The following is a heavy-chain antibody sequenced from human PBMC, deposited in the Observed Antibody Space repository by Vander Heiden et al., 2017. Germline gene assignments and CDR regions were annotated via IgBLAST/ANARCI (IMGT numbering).Heavy chain of an antibody. V-gene: IGHV5-51*01. Sequence: EVQLVQSGAEVKTPGESLKISCTGSGSSFTRNWVGWVRQMPGKGREWMGIIYPGDADTRYSPSLQGQVTISADKSISTAYLQWSSLKASDTAMYYCARLYCSGGSCYSPLDYWGQGTRVTVAS. J-gene: IGHJ4*02. CDR1: GSSFTRNW. D-gene: IGHD2-15*01. CDR2: IYPGDADT. CDR3: ARLYCSGGSCYSPLDY.